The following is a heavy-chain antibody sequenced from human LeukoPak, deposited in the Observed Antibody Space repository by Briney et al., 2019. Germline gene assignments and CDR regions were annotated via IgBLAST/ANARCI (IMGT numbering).Heavy chain of an antibody. D-gene: IGHD3-22*01. CDR3: ARDPTAYYDSSGYYLNTIDY. Sequence: PGGSLRLSCAAAGFTFSNAWMTWVRQAPGKGLEWVAVIWYDGSKKYYAESVKGRFNISRDNSKNTLYLQMNGLRAEDTAVYYCARDPTAYYDSSGYYLNTIDYWGQGTLVTVSS. CDR2: IWYDGSKK. J-gene: IGHJ4*02. V-gene: IGHV3-33*08. CDR1: GFTFSNAW.